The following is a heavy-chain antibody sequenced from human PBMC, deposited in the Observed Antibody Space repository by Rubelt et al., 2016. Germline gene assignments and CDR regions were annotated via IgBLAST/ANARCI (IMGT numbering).Heavy chain of an antibody. CDR2: IYYGGTT. J-gene: IGHJ5*02. Sequence: QVQLQESGPGLVKPSETLSLTCTVSGDSISSYYWGWIRQPPGKGLEWIGCIYYGGTTYYKPSLESRVTMSVDTSKNQFSRTRASVTAADSAVYYWARVGGVAVAGTSNWHDPWGQGTLVTVSS. CDR1: GDSISSYY. D-gene: IGHD6-19*01. V-gene: IGHV4-59*04. CDR3: ARVGGVAVAGTSNWHDP.